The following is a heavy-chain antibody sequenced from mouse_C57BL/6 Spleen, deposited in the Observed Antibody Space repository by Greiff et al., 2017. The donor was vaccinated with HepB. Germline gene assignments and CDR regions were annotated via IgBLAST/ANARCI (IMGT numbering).Heavy chain of an antibody. CDR1: GFNIKNTY. CDR3: APYSNYEGGAMDY. CDR2: IDPANGNT. Sequence: VQLQQSVAELVRPGASVKLSCTASGFNIKNTYMHWVKQRPEQGLEWIGRIDPANGNTKYAPKFQGKATITADTSSNTAYLQLSRLTSEDTAIYYCAPYSNYEGGAMDYWGQGTSVTVSS. D-gene: IGHD2-5*01. V-gene: IGHV14-3*01. J-gene: IGHJ4*01.